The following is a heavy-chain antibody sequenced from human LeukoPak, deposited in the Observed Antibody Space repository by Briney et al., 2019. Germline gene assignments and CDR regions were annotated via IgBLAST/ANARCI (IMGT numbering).Heavy chain of an antibody. CDR1: GGTFSSYT. CDR3: ARDLGYYYDSSGYREYFQH. D-gene: IGHD3-22*01. CDR2: IIPILGIA. V-gene: IGHV1-69*04. J-gene: IGHJ1*01. Sequence: ASVKVSCKAPGGTFSSYTISWVRQAPGQGLEWMGRIIPILGIANYAQKFQGRVTITADKSTSTAYMELSSLRSEDTAVYYCARDLGYYYDSSGYREYFQHWGQGTLVTVSS.